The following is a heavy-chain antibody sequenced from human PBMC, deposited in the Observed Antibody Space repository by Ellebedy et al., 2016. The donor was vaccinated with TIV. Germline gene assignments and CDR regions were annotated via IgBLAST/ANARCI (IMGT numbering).Heavy chain of an antibody. V-gene: IGHV3-21*01. CDR3: ARGLPYSGTYWGDDEYYFDH. CDR1: GFTFSSYA. J-gene: IGHJ4*02. Sequence: GESLKISXAASGFTFSSYAMSWVRQAPGKGLEWVSSISSSSSYIYYADSVKGRFTISRDNAKNSLYLQMISLRDEDTAVYYCARGLPYSGTYWGDDEYYFDHWGQGTLVTVSS. D-gene: IGHD1-26*01. CDR2: ISSSSSYI.